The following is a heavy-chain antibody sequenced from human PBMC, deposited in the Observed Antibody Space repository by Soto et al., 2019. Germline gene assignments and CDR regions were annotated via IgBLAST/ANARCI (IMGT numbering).Heavy chain of an antibody. J-gene: IGHJ6*02. CDR2: INHSGST. CDR1: GGSFSGYY. V-gene: IGHV4-34*01. D-gene: IGHD6-6*01. CDR3: ARLHDGYSSSSGRIYYYYGMDV. Sequence: SETLSLTCAVYGGSFSGYYWSWIRQPPGKGLEWIGEINHSGSTNYNPSVKSRVTISVDTSKNQFSLKLSSVTAADTAVYYCARLHDGYSSSSGRIYYYYGMDVWGQGTTVTVSS.